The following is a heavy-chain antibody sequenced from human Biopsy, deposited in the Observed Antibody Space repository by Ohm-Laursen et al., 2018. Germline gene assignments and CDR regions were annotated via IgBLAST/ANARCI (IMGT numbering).Heavy chain of an antibody. V-gene: IGHV3-33*01. CDR2: IWYDGTNE. J-gene: IGHJ2*01. Sequence: SLRLSCAASGFTFGHYAMHWVRQAPGKGLEWISLIWYDGTNEDYAYSVKGRFTISRDNSKNTLYLQINTLTLEDTAFYYCARGLSSGWYGYFDVWGRGTLVTVSS. D-gene: IGHD6-19*01. CDR3: ARGLSSGWYGYFDV. CDR1: GFTFGHYA.